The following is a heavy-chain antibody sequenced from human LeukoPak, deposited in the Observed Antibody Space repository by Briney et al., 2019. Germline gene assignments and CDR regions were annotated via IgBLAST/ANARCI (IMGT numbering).Heavy chain of an antibody. CDR2: IYYSGNT. Sequence: SETLSLTCTVSGGSISSSSYYWAWIRQPPGTGLEWIGSIYYSGNTYYKSSLKSRVTIAVDTSKNQFSLKLNSVTAADTAVYYCARVVVDIVVLLDVWGKGTTVTVSS. D-gene: IGHD2-2*03. J-gene: IGHJ6*04. CDR3: ARVVVDIVVLLDV. V-gene: IGHV4-39*07. CDR1: GGSISSSSYY.